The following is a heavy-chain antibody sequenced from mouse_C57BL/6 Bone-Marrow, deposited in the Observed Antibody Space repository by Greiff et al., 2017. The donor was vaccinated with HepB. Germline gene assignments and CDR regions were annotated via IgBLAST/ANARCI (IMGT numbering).Heavy chain of an antibody. D-gene: IGHD1-1*01. CDR1: GFTFSDYG. Sequence: DVMLVESGGGLVQPGGSLKLSCAASGFTFSDYGMAWVRQAPRKGPEWVAFISNLAYSIYYADTVTGRFTISRENAKNTLYLEMSSLRSEDTAMYYCARVADYYGRGGFDYWGQGTTLTVSS. CDR3: ARVADYYGRGGFDY. CDR2: ISNLAYSI. V-gene: IGHV5-15*01. J-gene: IGHJ2*01.